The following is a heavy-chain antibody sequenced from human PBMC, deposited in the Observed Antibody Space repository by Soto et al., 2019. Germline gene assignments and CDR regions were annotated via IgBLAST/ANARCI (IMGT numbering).Heavy chain of an antibody. J-gene: IGHJ6*02. CDR1: GYSFTSYW. Sequence: GESLKISCKGSGYSFTSYWIGWVRQMPGKGLEWMGIIYPGDSDTRYSPSFQGQVTISADKSISTAYLQWSSLKASDTAMYHCASGIYGGSYSYYGMDVWGQGTMVTVSS. V-gene: IGHV5-51*01. CDR2: IYPGDSDT. CDR3: ASGIYGGSYSYYGMDV. D-gene: IGHD2-15*01.